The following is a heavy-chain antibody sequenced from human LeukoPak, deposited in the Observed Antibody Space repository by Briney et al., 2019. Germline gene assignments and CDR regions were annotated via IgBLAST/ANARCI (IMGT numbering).Heavy chain of an antibody. D-gene: IGHD6-6*01. CDR2: INPNSGGT. J-gene: IGHJ6*02. V-gene: IGHV1-2*02. CDR3: ARLSVQLAPPGYYYGMDV. CDR1: GYTFTGYY. Sequence: ASVKVSCKASGYTFTGYYMHWVRQAPGQGLEWMGWINPNSGGTNYAQKFQGRVTMTRDTSNSTAYMELSRLRSDDKAVYYCARLSVQLAPPGYYYGMDVWGQGTTVTVSS.